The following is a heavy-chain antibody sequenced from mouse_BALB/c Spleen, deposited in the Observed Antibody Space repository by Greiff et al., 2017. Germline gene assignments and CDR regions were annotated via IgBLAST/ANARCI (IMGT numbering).Heavy chain of an antibody. CDR1: GFTFSSYG. CDR3: ARREYGNSYDLDY. Sequence: EVQLVESGGGLVKPGGSLKLSCAASGFTFSSYGMSWVRQTPDKRLEWVATISSGGSYTYYPDSVKGRFTISRDNAKNTLYLQMSSLKSEDTAMYYCARREYGNSYDLDYWGQGTTLTVSS. V-gene: IGHV5-6*01. D-gene: IGHD2-1*01. CDR2: ISSGGSYT. J-gene: IGHJ2*01.